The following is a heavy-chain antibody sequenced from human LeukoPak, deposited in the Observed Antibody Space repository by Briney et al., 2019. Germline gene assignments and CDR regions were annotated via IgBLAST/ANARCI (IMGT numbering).Heavy chain of an antibody. J-gene: IGHJ5*02. Sequence: PSETLSLTCTVSGGSISNSPYFWGWIRQPPGKGLEWIATVSYSGVTYYSPSLQSRVTISVDTSKNQFSLKVTSVTAADTAVYYCARSGFNCDFWSGYYTGLHWFDPWGQGTLVTVSS. CDR3: ARSGFNCDFWSGYYTGLHWFDP. CDR1: GGSISNSPYF. CDR2: VSYSGVT. V-gene: IGHV4-39*01. D-gene: IGHD3-3*01.